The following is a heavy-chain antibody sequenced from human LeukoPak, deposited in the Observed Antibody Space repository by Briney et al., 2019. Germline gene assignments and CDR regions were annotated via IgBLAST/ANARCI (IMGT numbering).Heavy chain of an antibody. Sequence: SVKVSCKASGGTFSSYAISWVRQAPGQGLEWMGGIIPIFGTANYAQKFQGRVTITADESTSTAYMELSSLRSEDTAVHYCARFRRVEMASYYFDYWGQGTLVTVSS. J-gene: IGHJ4*02. CDR2: IIPIFGTA. V-gene: IGHV1-69*13. CDR1: GGTFSSYA. CDR3: ARFRRVEMASYYFDY. D-gene: IGHD5-24*01.